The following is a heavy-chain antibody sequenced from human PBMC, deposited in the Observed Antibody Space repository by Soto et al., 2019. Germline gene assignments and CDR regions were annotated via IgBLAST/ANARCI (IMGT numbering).Heavy chain of an antibody. Sequence: VQLVESGGGLVRPGGSLRLSCAASGFSFSSYWMSWVRQAPGKGPEWVANIKEDGGEQHYVDSVKGRFTISRDNTENSLFLQMNNLRAEDSAIYYCAITTSTVSYWFDPWGPGTQVTVSS. V-gene: IGHV3-7*03. J-gene: IGHJ5*02. D-gene: IGHD4-4*01. CDR3: AITTSTVSYWFDP. CDR1: GFSFSSYW. CDR2: IKEDGGEQ.